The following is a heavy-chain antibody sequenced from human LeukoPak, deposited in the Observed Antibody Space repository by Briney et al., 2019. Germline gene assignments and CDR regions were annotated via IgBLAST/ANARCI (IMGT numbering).Heavy chain of an antibody. V-gene: IGHV4-34*01. CDR3: ARGGYSGYDSDY. D-gene: IGHD5-12*01. Sequence: TLSLTXAVYGGSFSGYYWSWIRPPPGKGLEWIGEINHSGSTNYNPSLKSRVTISVDTSKNQFSLKLSSVTAADTAVYYCARGGYSGYDSDYWGQGTLVTVSS. J-gene: IGHJ4*02. CDR1: GGSFSGYY. CDR2: INHSGST.